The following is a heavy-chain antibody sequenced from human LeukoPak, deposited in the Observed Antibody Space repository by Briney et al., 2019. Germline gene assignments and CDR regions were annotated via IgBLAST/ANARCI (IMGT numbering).Heavy chain of an antibody. CDR2: INPNSGGT. V-gene: IGHV1-2*06. J-gene: IGHJ4*02. Sequence: ASVKVSCKASGYTLIGYYIHWVRQAPGQGHEWMGRINPNSGGTNYAQMFQGRLTMTRDTSISTAYMELSRLRSDDTAVYYCATFLAGAGASDYWGQGTLVTVSS. CDR3: ATFLAGAGASDY. CDR1: GYTLIGYY. D-gene: IGHD6-19*01.